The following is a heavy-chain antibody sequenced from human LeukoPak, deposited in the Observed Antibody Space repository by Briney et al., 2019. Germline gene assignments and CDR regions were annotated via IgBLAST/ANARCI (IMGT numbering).Heavy chain of an antibody. D-gene: IGHD2-15*01. V-gene: IGHV4-59*01. J-gene: IGHJ4*02. CDR2: IYYSGST. CDR1: GGSISSYY. CDR3: ARDAHCSGGSCSPDY. Sequence: PSETLSLTCTVSGGSISSYYWSWIRQPPGKGLEWIGYIYYSGSTNYNPSLKSRVTISVDTSKNQFSLKLSSVTAADTAVYYCARDAHCSGGSCSPDYWGQGTLVTVSS.